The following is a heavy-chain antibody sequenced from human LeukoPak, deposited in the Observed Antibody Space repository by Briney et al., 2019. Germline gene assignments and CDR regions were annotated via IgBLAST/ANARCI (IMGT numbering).Heavy chain of an antibody. V-gene: IGHV1-2*02. J-gene: IGHJ4*02. Sequence: ASVKVSCKASGYTFTGYYIHWVRQAPGQGLEWMGWINPNSGGTNYAQKFQGRVTMTRDTSISTAYMELSSLRTDATAVYYCAKGVDSRSFDLWGQGTLVTVSS. CDR2: INPNSGGT. D-gene: IGHD3-3*01. CDR3: AKGVDSRSFDL. CDR1: GYTFTGYY.